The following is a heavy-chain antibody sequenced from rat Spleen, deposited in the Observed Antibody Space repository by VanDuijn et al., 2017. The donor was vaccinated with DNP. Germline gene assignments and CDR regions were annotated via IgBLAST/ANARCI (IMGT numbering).Heavy chain of an antibody. V-gene: IGHV5S23*01. J-gene: IGHJ4*01. CDR1: GFTFSNYA. CDR3: ARHRTIMPYYYAMDA. CDR2: ISTDGGNT. D-gene: IGHD1-12*01. Sequence: EVQLVESGGGLVQPGRSLKLSCAASGFTFSNYAMAWVRQTQTKGLEWVASISTDGGNTYYRDSVKGRFTISRDNAQSTLYLQMDSLRSEDTATYYCARHRTIMPYYYAMDAWGQGASVTVSS.